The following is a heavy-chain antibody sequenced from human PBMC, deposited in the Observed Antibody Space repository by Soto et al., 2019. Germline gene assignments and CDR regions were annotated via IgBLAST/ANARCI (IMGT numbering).Heavy chain of an antibody. Sequence: QVQLKESGPGLVKPADTLSLKCTVSGGSITPYYWSWIRQTPGGGLEWIGYVSYNGNTNYNPSLKGRISISADPSKNEVSLKLTSLTAADAAIYFCARQQYTVVTAFDVWGQGTMVAVSS. D-gene: IGHD2-15*01. CDR3: ARQQYTVVTAFDV. J-gene: IGHJ3*01. V-gene: IGHV4-59*07. CDR1: GGSITPYY. CDR2: VSYNGNT.